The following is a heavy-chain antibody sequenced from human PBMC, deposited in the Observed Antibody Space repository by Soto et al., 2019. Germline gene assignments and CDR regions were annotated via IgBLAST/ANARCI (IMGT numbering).Heavy chain of an antibody. CDR3: ARDASTMISVVIAYFDY. V-gene: IGHV4-38-2*02. CDR1: GYSISSGYY. D-gene: IGHD3-22*01. J-gene: IGHJ4*02. Sequence: PSETLSLTCAVSGYSISSGYYWGCIRQPPGKGLEWIGSMYHSGSTYYNPSLKSRVTISVDTSKNHFSLRVNSVTATDTAVYYCARDASTMISVVIAYFDYWSQGTLVTVSS. CDR2: MYHSGST.